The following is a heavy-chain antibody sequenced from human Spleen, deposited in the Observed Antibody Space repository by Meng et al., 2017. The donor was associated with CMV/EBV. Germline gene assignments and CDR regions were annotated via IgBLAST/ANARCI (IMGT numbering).Heavy chain of an antibody. Sequence: GESLKISCAASGFTFSSYAMSWVRQAPGKGLEWVSAISGSGGSTYYAGSVKGRFTISRDNSKNTLYLQMNSLRAEDTAVYYCANNGRINRFDYWGQGTLVTVSS. CDR1: GFTFSSYA. D-gene: IGHD1-14*01. J-gene: IGHJ4*02. CDR3: ANNGRINRFDY. V-gene: IGHV3-23*01. CDR2: ISGSGGST.